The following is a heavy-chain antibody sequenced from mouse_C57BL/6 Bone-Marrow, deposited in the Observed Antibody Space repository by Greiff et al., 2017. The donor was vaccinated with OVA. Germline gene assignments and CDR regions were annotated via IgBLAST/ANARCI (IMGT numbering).Heavy chain of an antibody. Sequence: VQLQQPGAELVRPGSSVKLSCKASGYTFTSYWMDWVKQRPGQGLEWIGNIYPSDSETHYNQKFKDKATLTVDKSSSTAYMQLSSLTSEDSAVYYCARRGNYGSSYWYFDVWGTGTTVTASS. J-gene: IGHJ1*03. CDR2: IYPSDSET. CDR3: ARRGNYGSSYWYFDV. V-gene: IGHV1-61*01. D-gene: IGHD1-1*01. CDR1: GYTFTSYW.